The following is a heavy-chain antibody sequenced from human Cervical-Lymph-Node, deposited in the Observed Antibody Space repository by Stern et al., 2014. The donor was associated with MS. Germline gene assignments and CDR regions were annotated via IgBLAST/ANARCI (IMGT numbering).Heavy chain of an antibody. J-gene: IGHJ5*02. CDR2: YYPGINT. V-gene: IGHV3-66*01. D-gene: IGHD6-6*01. Sequence: EVHLVESGGGLVQRGGSLRLSCAASGISASSNYMAWVRQAPGKGREWVSRYYPGINTEYADSVRGRFSVSRDNSKNTVFLEMNSLTPEDTAVYYCTREMAARRFDPWGQGTLVVVSS. CDR1: GISASSNY. CDR3: TREMAARRFDP.